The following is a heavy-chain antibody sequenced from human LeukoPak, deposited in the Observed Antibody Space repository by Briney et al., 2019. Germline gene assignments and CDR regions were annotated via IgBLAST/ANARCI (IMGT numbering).Heavy chain of an antibody. Sequence: GGSLRLSCAASGFTFSSYAMSWVRQAPGKGLEWVSAISGSGGSTYYADSVKGRFTISRDNSKNTLYLQMNSLRAEDTAVYYCAKAATMHYHGSGSFDYWGQGTLVTVSS. J-gene: IGHJ4*02. CDR1: GFTFSSYA. CDR2: ISGSGGST. D-gene: IGHD3-10*01. V-gene: IGHV3-23*01. CDR3: AKAATMHYHGSGSFDY.